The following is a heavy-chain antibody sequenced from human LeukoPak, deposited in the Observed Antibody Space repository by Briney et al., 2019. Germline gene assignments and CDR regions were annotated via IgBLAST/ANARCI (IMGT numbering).Heavy chain of an antibody. D-gene: IGHD2-2*01. CDR1: GYTFSRYS. Sequence: ASVKVSCKASGYTFSRYSISWVRQAPGQGLEWMGWISTYTGNTNYARKFQGRVTMTTDTSTSTAYMELRSLGSDDTAVYYCARDCSSTSCYYGMDVWGQGTTVTVSS. V-gene: IGHV1-18*01. CDR2: ISTYTGNT. J-gene: IGHJ6*02. CDR3: ARDCSSTSCYYGMDV.